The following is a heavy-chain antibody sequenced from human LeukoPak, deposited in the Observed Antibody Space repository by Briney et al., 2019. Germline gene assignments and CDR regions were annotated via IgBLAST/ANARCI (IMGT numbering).Heavy chain of an antibody. V-gene: IGHV3-15*01. CDR2: IKSRSYGETT. CDR1: GFTFSDAW. CDR3: TRHPPSFDY. Sequence: GGSQRLSCAASGFTFSDAWMSWVRQAPGKGLEWVGRIKSRSYGETTDYAAPLKGRFTISRDDSKNMLYLLMNSLNTEDTAVYYCTRHPPSFDYWGQGTLVTVSS. J-gene: IGHJ4*02.